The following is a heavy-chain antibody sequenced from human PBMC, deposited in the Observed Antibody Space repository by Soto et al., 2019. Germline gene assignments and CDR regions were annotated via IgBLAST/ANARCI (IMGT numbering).Heavy chain of an antibody. Sequence: GGSLRLSCAASGFTFSSYAMHWVRQAPGKGLEWVAVISSDGSDKYYADSVKGRFAIPRDNSKNTLYVQLNRMRAEDTALYYCARDRQYGAGFIDVWGQGTTVTVSS. CDR2: ISSDGSDK. J-gene: IGHJ6*02. V-gene: IGHV3-30*09. CDR1: GFTFSSYA. CDR3: ARDRQYGAGFIDV. D-gene: IGHD3-10*01.